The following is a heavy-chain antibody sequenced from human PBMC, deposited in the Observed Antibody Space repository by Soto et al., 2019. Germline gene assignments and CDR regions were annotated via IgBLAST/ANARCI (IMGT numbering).Heavy chain of an antibody. CDR3: AGRDGYNFAEYFQY. CDR2: IYYSGST. V-gene: IGHV4-61*01. J-gene: IGHJ1*01. D-gene: IGHD5-12*01. CDR1: GGSVSSGSYY. Sequence: SETLSLTCTVSGGSVSSGSYYWSWIRQPPGKGLEWIGYIYYSGSTNYNPSLKSRVTISVDTSKNQFSLKLSSVTAADTAVYYCAGRDGYNFAEYFQYRSQGTPVTVSS.